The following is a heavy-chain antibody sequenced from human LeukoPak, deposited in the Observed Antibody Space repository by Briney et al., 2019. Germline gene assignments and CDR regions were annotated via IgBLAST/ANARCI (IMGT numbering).Heavy chain of an antibody. J-gene: IGHJ4*02. CDR3: ATSAGLRLGELSSLGY. Sequence: GGPLRLSCAASGFTFDDYGMSWVRHAPGKGLEWVSGINWNGGSTGYADSVKGRFTISRDNAKNSLYLQMNSLRAEDTALYYCATSAGLRLGELSSLGYWGQGTLVTVSS. D-gene: IGHD3-16*02. CDR2: INWNGGST. V-gene: IGHV3-20*04. CDR1: GFTFDDYG.